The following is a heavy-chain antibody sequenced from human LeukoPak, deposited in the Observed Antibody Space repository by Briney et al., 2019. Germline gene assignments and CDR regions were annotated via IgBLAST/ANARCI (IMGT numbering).Heavy chain of an antibody. CDR3: ARGDLGYYYYYYMDV. CDR1: GGTFSSYA. Sequence: GALVKVSCKASGGTFSSYAISWVRQAPGQGRDWMGGIIPIFGTANYAHKFLGRVTITTDEYTSTAYMELSSLRSEDTAVYYCARGDLGYYYYYYMDVWGKGTTVTVSS. V-gene: IGHV1-69*05. D-gene: IGHD3-16*01. CDR2: IIPIFGTA. J-gene: IGHJ6*03.